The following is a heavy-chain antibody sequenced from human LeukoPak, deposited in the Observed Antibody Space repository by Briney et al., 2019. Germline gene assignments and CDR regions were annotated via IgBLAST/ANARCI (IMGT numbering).Heavy chain of an antibody. J-gene: IGHJ4*02. CDR1: GGSISSNSYY. CDR3: ARAGSMVRGVFDY. D-gene: IGHD3-10*01. Sequence: LSLTCTVSGGSISSNSYYWGWIRQPPGKGLEWIGYIYYSGSTYYNPSLKSRVTISVDTSKNQFSLKLSSVTAADTAVYYCARAGSMVRGVFDYWGQGTLVTVSS. V-gene: IGHV4-31*03. CDR2: IYYSGST.